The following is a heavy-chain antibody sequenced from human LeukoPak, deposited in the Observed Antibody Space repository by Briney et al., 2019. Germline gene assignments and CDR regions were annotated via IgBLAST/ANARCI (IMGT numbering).Heavy chain of an antibody. J-gene: IGHJ4*02. V-gene: IGHV4-39*07. CDR3: ARGHRVAGPDY. CDR2: INHSGST. D-gene: IGHD6-19*01. Sequence: SETLSLTCTVSGGSISSSSYYWGWIRQPPGKGLEWIGEINHSGSTNYNPSLKSRVTISVDTSKNQFSLKLSSVTAADTAVYYCARGHRVAGPDYWGQGTLVTVSS. CDR1: GGSISSSSYY.